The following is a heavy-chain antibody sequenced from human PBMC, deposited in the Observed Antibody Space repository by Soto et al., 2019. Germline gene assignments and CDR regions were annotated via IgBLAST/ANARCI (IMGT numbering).Heavy chain of an antibody. CDR3: ARRSGSGWYER. CDR2: ISYDGSNK. CDR1: GFTFSNYA. Sequence: QVQLVESGGGVVQPGRSLRLSCAASGFTFSNYAMHWVRQTPGKGLEWVAVISYDGSNKYYTDSVKGRFAISRDNSKNTLSLQMSSLRAEDTAVYYCARRSGSGWYERWGPGTLVTVSS. J-gene: IGHJ5*02. D-gene: IGHD6-19*01. V-gene: IGHV3-30*09.